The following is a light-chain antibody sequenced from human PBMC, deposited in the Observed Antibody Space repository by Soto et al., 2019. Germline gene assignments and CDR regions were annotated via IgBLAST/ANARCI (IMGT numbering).Light chain of an antibody. V-gene: IGKV3-20*01. CDR1: QSVSSSY. CDR2: GAS. Sequence: EIVLTQSPGTLSLSPGERATLSCRASQSVSSSYLACYQQKPGQAPRLLIYGASSRATGIPDRFSGSGSGTAFTLTISRLEPEDFAVYYCQPYRTFGQGTKVEIK. CDR3: QPYRT. J-gene: IGKJ1*01.